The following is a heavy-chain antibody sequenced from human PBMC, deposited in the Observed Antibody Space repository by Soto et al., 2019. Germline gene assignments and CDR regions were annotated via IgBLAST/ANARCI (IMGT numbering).Heavy chain of an antibody. D-gene: IGHD6-19*01. CDR3: AREYSSGWDYYYYGMDV. CDR1: GYTFTSYY. CDR2: INPSGGST. Sequence: QVQLVQSGAEVKKPGASVKVSCKASGYTFTSYYMHWVRQAPGQGLEWMGIINPSGGSTSYAQKFQGRVTMTRDTSTSTVYMELSSLRSEDTAVYYCAREYSSGWDYYYYGMDVWGQGTTVTVSS. J-gene: IGHJ6*02. V-gene: IGHV1-46*01.